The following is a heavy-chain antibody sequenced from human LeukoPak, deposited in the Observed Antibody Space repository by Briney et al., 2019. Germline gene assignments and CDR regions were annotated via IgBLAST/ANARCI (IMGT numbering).Heavy chain of an antibody. Sequence: GGSLRLSCAASGFTFSSYAMSWVCQAPGKGPEWVSAISGRGGSTYYAASVKGRFTISRDNSKNTLYLQRNSLRAEDTAVYYCAKSNGYSSGWPDYWGQGTLVTVSS. D-gene: IGHD6-19*01. CDR2: ISGRGGST. V-gene: IGHV3-23*01. CDR3: AKSNGYSSGWPDY. J-gene: IGHJ4*02. CDR1: GFTFSSYA.